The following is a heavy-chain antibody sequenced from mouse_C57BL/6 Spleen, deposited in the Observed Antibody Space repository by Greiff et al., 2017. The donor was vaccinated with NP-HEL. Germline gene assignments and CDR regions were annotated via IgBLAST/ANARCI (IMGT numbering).Heavy chain of an antibody. V-gene: IGHV7-1*01. J-gene: IGHJ4*01. Sequence: EVKLMESGGGLVQSGRSLRLSCATSGFTFSDFYMEWVRQAPGKGLEWIAASRNKANDYTTEYSASVKGRFIVSRDTAQSILYLQMNALRAEDTAIYYCARDDPLYYAMDYWGQGTSVTVSS. CDR2: SRNKANDYTT. CDR1: GFTFSDFY. CDR3: ARDDPLYYAMDY.